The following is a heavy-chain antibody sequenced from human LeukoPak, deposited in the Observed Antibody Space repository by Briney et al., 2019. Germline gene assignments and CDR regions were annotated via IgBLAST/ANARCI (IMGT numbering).Heavy chain of an antibody. D-gene: IGHD5-24*01. J-gene: IGHJ4*02. CDR2: ISAYNGNT. V-gene: IGHV1-18*01. CDR3: ARDHIRGWLQFHYFDY. CDR1: GYTFTSYG. Sequence: ASVKVSCKASGYTFTSYGISWVRQAPGQGLEWMGWISAYNGNTNYAQKLQGRVTMTTDTSTSTAYMELRSLRSDDTAVYYCARDHIRGWLQFHYFDYWGQGTLVTVSS.